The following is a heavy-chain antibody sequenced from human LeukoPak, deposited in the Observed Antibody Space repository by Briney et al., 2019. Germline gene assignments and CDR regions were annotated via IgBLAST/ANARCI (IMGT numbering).Heavy chain of an antibody. Sequence: ASVKVSCKVSGYSVTELSMHWVRQAPGKGLEWMGGFDPEDGKTMYSQKFQGRVTMTRDMSTSTVYMELSSLRSEDTAVYYCARVAAEVVGVPGAIGFGWLRRDYYYMDVWGKGTTVTVSS. D-gene: IGHD2-2*02. CDR3: ARVAAEVVGVPGAIGFGWLRRDYYYMDV. CDR1: GYSVTELS. V-gene: IGHV1-24*01. CDR2: FDPEDGKT. J-gene: IGHJ6*03.